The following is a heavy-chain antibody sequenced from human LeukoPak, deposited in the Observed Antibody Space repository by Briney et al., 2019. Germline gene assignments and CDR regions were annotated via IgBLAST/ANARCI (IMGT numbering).Heavy chain of an antibody. Sequence: GGTLRLSCAASGFPISTNGMSWVRQAPGKGLEWVSGIVGGDGGTYYADSVKGRFIISRDNSKNTLYVQMNSLRAEDTAVYYCAREALYYRDVWGKGTTVTISS. J-gene: IGHJ6*03. V-gene: IGHV3-23*01. CDR3: AREALYYRDV. CDR2: IVGGDGGT. CDR1: GFPISTNG.